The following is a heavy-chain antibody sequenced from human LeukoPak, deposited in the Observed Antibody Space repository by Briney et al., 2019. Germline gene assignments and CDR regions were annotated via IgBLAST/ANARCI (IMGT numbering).Heavy chain of an antibody. V-gene: IGHV1-46*03. J-gene: IGHJ4*02. CDR1: GYTFTSYY. D-gene: IGHD3-22*01. CDR3: ARDPTYYYDSSGYPLYYFDY. Sequence: ASVKVSCKASGYTFTSYYMHWVLQAPGPRLEWMGIINPSGGSTSYAQKFQGRVTMTRDTSTSTVYMELSSLRSEDTAVYYCARDPTYYYDSSGYPLYYFDYWGQGTLVTVSS. CDR2: INPSGGST.